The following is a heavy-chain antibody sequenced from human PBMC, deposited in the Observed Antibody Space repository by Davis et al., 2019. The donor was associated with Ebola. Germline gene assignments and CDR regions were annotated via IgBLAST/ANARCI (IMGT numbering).Heavy chain of an antibody. V-gene: IGHV3-30*18. CDR3: AKDRHPWATNKIYYFDY. CDR2: ISYHGKNI. Sequence: GESLKISCVASGFTFSNYGMHWVRQAPGKGLEWVAFISYHGKNIPYADSVLGRFPISRENSKNTLYLQMNGLRPEDTAMYYCAKDRHPWATNKIYYFDYWGHGTLVTVSS. D-gene: IGHD2-8*01. CDR1: GFTFSNYG. J-gene: IGHJ4*01.